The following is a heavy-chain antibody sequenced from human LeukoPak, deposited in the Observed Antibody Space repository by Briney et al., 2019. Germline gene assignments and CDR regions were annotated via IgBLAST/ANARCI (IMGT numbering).Heavy chain of an antibody. J-gene: IGHJ5*02. CDR1: GYSISSGYY. CDR3: ARHADYDFWSGYSAGNGDWFDP. CDR2: IYHSGST. D-gene: IGHD3-3*01. Sequence: SETLSLTCAVSGYSISSGYYWGWIRQPPGKGLEWIGSIYHSGSTYYNPSLKSRVTISVDTSKNQFSLKLSSLTAADTAVYYCARHADYDFWSGYSAGNGDWFDPWGQGTLVTVSS. V-gene: IGHV4-38-2*01.